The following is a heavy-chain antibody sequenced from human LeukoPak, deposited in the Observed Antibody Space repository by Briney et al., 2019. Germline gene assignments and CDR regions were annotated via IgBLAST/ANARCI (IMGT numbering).Heavy chain of an antibody. Sequence: GGSLRLSCAASGFTFSSYAMSWVRQAPGKGLEWVSAISGSGGSTYYADSVKGRFTISRDNSKNTLYLQMNSLRAEDTAVYYCAKGPLILEWLLGEFDYWGQGTLVTVSS. J-gene: IGHJ4*02. V-gene: IGHV3-23*01. CDR3: AKGPLILEWLLGEFDY. D-gene: IGHD3-3*01. CDR2: ISGSGGST. CDR1: GFTFSSYA.